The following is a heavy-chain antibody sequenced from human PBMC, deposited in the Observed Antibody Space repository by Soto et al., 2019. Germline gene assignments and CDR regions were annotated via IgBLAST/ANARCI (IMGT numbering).Heavy chain of an antibody. CDR1: GGSIGSYH. CDR2: VYYTGIT. J-gene: IGHJ5*02. CDR3: ARDTVLTGMFDL. V-gene: IGHV4-59*01. Sequence: SETLSLTCTVSGGSIGSYHWSWVRQPPGKGLEWIASVYYTGITNYNPSLGSRVTISIDAPENQISLKLTSVTAADTAFYYCARDTVLTGMFDLWGQGTLVTVSS. D-gene: IGHD4-17*01.